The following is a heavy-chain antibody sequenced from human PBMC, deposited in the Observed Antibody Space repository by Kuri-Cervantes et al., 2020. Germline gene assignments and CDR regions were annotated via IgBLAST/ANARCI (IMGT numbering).Heavy chain of an antibody. J-gene: IGHJ4*02. CDR3: AKDLTFDL. CDR1: GFTFSSYS. V-gene: IGHV3-48*01. CDR2: ISSSSSTI. Sequence: GGSLRLSCAASGFTFSSYSMNWVRQAPGKGLEWVSYISSSSSTIYYADSVEGRFTISRDNSRSTLTLQMNSLRAEDTAIYFCAKDLTFDLWGQGTLVTVSS.